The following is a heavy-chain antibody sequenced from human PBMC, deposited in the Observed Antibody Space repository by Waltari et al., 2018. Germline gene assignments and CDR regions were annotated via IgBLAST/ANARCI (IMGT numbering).Heavy chain of an antibody. Sequence: QVHLAHSGGGVVQPGRSLRLSCSASGFHFSSYSMHWIRQRPGMGLEWVAVIWPDESTAYSKELADGRFTISRDNSKNTVFLEMNSLRPEDTAVYYCARDAFVYHREMGFDSWGQGIPVAVSS. V-gene: IGHV3-33*01. CDR1: GFHFSSYS. J-gene: IGHJ4*02. CDR2: IWPDESTA. CDR3: ARDAFVYHREMGFDS. D-gene: IGHD2-2*01.